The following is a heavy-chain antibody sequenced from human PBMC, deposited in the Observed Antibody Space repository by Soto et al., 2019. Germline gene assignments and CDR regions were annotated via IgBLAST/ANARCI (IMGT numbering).Heavy chain of an antibody. D-gene: IGHD3-22*01. Sequence: PSETLSLTCTVSGGSISSGDYYWSWIRQPPGKGLEWIGYIYYSGSTYYNPSLKSRVTISVDTSKNQFSLKLSSVTAADTAVYYGARANYDSSGYYYGMEVWGQGTTVTV. CDR2: IYYSGST. V-gene: IGHV4-30-4*01. CDR3: ARANYDSSGYYYGMEV. CDR1: GGSISSGDYY. J-gene: IGHJ6*02.